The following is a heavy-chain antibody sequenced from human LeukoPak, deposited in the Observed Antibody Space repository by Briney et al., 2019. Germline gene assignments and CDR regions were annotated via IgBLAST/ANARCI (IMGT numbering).Heavy chain of an antibody. Sequence: PGGSLRLSCAASEFTVSGDYMSWVRQAPGKGLEWVGRIKSKTDGGTTDYAAPVKGRFTISRDDSKNTLYLQMNSLKTEDTAVYYCTTDQTRWELPGNFDYWGQGTLVTVSS. D-gene: IGHD1-26*01. CDR3: TTDQTRWELPGNFDY. J-gene: IGHJ4*02. CDR1: EFTVSGDY. CDR2: IKSKTDGGTT. V-gene: IGHV3-15*01.